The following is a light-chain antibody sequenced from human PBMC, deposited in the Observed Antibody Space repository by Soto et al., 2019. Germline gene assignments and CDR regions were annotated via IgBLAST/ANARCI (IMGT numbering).Light chain of an antibody. CDR3: NSHTSSSTPV. CDR2: EVS. V-gene: IGLV2-14*01. J-gene: IGLJ3*02. Sequence: QSALTQPASVSGSPGQSITISCTGTSSDVGGYKYVSWYQQHPGKAPKLMIYEVSNRPSGVSNRFSGSKSGNTASLTISGLQAEDEADYYCNSHTSSSTPVFGGGTKVTVL. CDR1: SSDVGGYKY.